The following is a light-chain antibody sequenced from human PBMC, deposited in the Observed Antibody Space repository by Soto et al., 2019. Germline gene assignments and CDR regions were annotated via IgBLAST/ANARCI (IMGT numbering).Light chain of an antibody. CDR2: GVS. J-gene: IGKJ5*01. CDR1: ERLSSVY. Sequence: EIVMTQSPATLSLSPGERATLSCRASERLSSVYLAWYQQRPGQPPRLLIYGVSGRATGTPDRFSGSGSGTDFTLTINRLEPEDFAVYYCQQRHNWITFGQGTRLEIK. CDR3: QQRHNWIT. V-gene: IGKV3D-20*02.